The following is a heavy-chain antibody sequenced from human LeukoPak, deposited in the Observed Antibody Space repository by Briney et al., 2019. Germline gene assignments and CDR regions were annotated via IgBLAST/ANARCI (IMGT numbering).Heavy chain of an antibody. J-gene: IGHJ4*02. Sequence: PGGSLRLSCAASGFTFSSYSMNWVRQAPGKGLVWVSSISSISYIYYADSVKGRFTISRDTAKNSLYLQMNSLRAEDTAVYYCARDQYGDYALDYWGQGTLVTVSS. D-gene: IGHD4-17*01. V-gene: IGHV3-21*01. CDR2: ISSISYI. CDR1: GFTFSSYS. CDR3: ARDQYGDYALDY.